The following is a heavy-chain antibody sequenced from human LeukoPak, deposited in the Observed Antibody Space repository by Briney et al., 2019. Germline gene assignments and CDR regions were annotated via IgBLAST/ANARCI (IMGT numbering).Heavy chain of an antibody. D-gene: IGHD6-13*01. CDR3: ARRAAVAGTVDR. J-gene: IGHJ5*02. CDR1: GFTFSSYW. Sequence: PGGSLRLSCAASGFTFSSYWMSWVRQAPGKGLEWVSRIKSDGSSTSYADSVKGRFTISRDNVKNTVYLQMNSLRVEDTAVYYCARRAAVAGTVDRWGQGTLVTVSS. CDR2: IKSDGSST. V-gene: IGHV3-74*01.